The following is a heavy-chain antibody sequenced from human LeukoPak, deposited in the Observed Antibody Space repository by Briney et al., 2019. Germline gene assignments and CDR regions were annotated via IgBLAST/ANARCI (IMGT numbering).Heavy chain of an antibody. CDR3: ASYQCSGGSCHKAKFDP. V-gene: IGHV4-59*08. D-gene: IGHD2-15*01. J-gene: IGHJ5*02. Sequence: PSETLSLTCTVSGGSISSYYWSWIRQPPGKGLEWIGYIYYSGSTNYNPSLKSRVTIPVDTSKNQFSLKLSSVTAADTAVYYCASYQCSGGSCHKAKFDPWGQGTLVTVSS. CDR1: GGSISSYY. CDR2: IYYSGST.